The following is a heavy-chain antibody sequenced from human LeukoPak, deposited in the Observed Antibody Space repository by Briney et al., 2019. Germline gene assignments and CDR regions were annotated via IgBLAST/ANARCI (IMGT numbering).Heavy chain of an antibody. D-gene: IGHD6-6*01. J-gene: IGHJ4*02. CDR1: GGSFSGYY. CDR2: INHSGST. Sequence: SETLSLTCAVYGGSFSGYYWSWIRQPPGKGLEWMGEINHSGSTNYNPSLKSRVTISVDTSKNQFSLKLSSVTAADTAVYYCARDGSSLDYWGQGTLVTVSS. CDR3: ARDGSSLDY. V-gene: IGHV4-34*01.